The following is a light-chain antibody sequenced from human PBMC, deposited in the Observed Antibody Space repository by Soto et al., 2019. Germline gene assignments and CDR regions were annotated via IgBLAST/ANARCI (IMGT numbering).Light chain of an antibody. V-gene: IGLV2-14*01. CDR1: SSDFGGYNY. Sequence: QSVLTQPASVSGSPGQSITISCTGTSSDFGGYNYVSWYQHHPGKAPKLIIYQVNNRPSGVSNRFSGSKSGNAASLTIFGLLAEDEADYYCSSYTDRNTRVFGTGTRSPS. J-gene: IGLJ1*01. CDR2: QVN. CDR3: SSYTDRNTRV.